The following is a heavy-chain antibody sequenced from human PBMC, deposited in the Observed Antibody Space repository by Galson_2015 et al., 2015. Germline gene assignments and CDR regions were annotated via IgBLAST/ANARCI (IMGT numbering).Heavy chain of an antibody. V-gene: IGHV1-3*01. CDR3: ARDTYYYDSSGYYPLEY. D-gene: IGHD3-22*01. Sequence: SVKVSCKASGYTFTSYAMHWVRQAPGQRLEWMGWINAGNGNTKYSQKFQGRVTITRDTSASTAYMELSSLRSEDTAVYYCARDTYYYDSSGYYPLEYWGQGTLVTVSS. J-gene: IGHJ4*02. CDR2: INAGNGNT. CDR1: GYTFTSYA.